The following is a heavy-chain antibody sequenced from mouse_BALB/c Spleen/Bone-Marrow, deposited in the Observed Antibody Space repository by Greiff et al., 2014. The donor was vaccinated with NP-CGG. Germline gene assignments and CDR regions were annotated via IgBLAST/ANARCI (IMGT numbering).Heavy chain of an antibody. CDR1: GFNIKDTY. D-gene: IGHD3-2*02. CDR2: IDPANGNT. CDR3: VSQACFAY. Sequence: VQLQQPGAELVKPGASVKLSCTASGFNIKDTYMHWVKQRPEQGLEWIGRIDPANGNTKHDPKFQGKAAITADTSSNTAYLQLCSVTADDTAVNCGVSQACFAYWGQGTLLTVSA. V-gene: IGHV14-3*02. J-gene: IGHJ2*01.